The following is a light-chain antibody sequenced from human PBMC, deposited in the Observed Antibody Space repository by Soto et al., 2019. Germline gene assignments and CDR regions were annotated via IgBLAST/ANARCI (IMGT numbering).Light chain of an antibody. Sequence: QSALTQPASVSGSPGQSITISCTGTSSDVGNYNLVSWYQQHPGKAPKFIIYEDNKRPSGVSNRFSGSKSGNTSSLTISGLQAEDEVDYYCCSYAGYSTVIFGGGTKLTVL. CDR2: EDN. CDR3: CSYAGYSTVI. V-gene: IGLV2-23*01. CDR1: SSDVGNYNL. J-gene: IGLJ2*01.